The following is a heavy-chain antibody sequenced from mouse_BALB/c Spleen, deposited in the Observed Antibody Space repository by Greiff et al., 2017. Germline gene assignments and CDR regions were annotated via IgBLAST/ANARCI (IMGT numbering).Heavy chain of an antibody. J-gene: IGHJ3*01. CDR2: IYPYNGGT. CDR1: GYTFTDYN. V-gene: IGHV1S29*02. Sequence: VQLQQSGPELVKPGASVKISCKASGYTFTDYNMHWVKQSHGKSLEWIGYIYPYNGGTGYNQKFKSKATLTVDNSSSTAYMELRSLTSEDSAVYYCARIYYGSSYSSWIAYWGQGTLVTVSA. D-gene: IGHD1-1*01. CDR3: ARIYYGSSYSSWIAY.